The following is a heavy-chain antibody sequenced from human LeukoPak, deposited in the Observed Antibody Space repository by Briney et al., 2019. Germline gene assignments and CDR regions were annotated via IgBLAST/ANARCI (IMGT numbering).Heavy chain of an antibody. CDR2: IWYDGSNK. CDR3: AKDRGGWLRLTYYFDY. V-gene: IGHV3-33*06. D-gene: IGHD5-12*01. CDR1: GFTFSSYG. Sequence: GGSLRLSYAASGFTFSSYGMHWVRQAPGKGLEWVAVIWYDGSNKYYADSVKGRFTISRDNSKNTLYLQMNSLRAEDTAVYYCAKDRGGWLRLTYYFDYWGQGTLVTVSS. J-gene: IGHJ4*02.